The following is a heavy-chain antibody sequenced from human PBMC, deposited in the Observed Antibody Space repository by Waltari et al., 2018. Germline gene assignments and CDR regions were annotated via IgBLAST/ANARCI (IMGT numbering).Heavy chain of an antibody. Sequence: QVQLQESGPGLVKPSETLSLTCTVSGGSISSYYWSWIRQPPGKGLEWIGYIYYSGSTNHNPSLKSRVTISVDTSKNHFSLKLSSVTAADTAVYYCARGPCSGGSCYYYYGMDVWGQGTTVTVSS. CDR1: GGSISSYY. J-gene: IGHJ6*02. CDR2: IYYSGST. CDR3: ARGPCSGGSCYYYYGMDV. V-gene: IGHV4-59*01. D-gene: IGHD2-15*01.